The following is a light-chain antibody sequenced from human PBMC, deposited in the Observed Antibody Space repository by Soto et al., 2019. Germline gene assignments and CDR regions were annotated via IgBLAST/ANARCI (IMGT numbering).Light chain of an antibody. Sequence: EIVLAQSPGTLSLSPGERSTVSCMASQSVTNSFLAWYQQKPGQAPRLLIYGASRRATGIPDRFTGSGSGTDFTLTISRLEPEDFAVYYCQQYVSSPWAFGQGTKVDIK. V-gene: IGKV3-20*01. CDR3: QQYVSSPWA. CDR2: GAS. J-gene: IGKJ1*01. CDR1: QSVTNSF.